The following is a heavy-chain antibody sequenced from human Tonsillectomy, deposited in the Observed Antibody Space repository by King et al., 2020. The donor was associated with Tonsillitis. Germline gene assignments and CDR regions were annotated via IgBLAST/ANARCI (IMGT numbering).Heavy chain of an antibody. J-gene: IGHJ6*03. D-gene: IGHD6-6*01. Sequence: VQLVESGGGVVQPGRSLRLSCAASGFTFSSYGLHWVRQAPGKGLEWVSLIWSDGSNKYYADSVKGRFTISRDNSKNTMYLQMNSLRAEDTAVYYCAKERSGSSSFYYYYYMDVWGKGTTVTVSS. CDR2: IWSDGSNK. V-gene: IGHV3-33*06. CDR3: AKERSGSSSFYYYYYMDV. CDR1: GFTFSSYG.